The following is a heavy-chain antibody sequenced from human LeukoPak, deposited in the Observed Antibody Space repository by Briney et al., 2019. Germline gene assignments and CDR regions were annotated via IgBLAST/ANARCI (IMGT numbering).Heavy chain of an antibody. D-gene: IGHD3-10*01. V-gene: IGHV1-8*01. CDR1: GYTFTSYD. J-gene: IGHJ3*02. Sequence: GASVKVSCKASGYTFTSYDINWVRQATGQGLEWMGWMNPNSGNTGYAQKFQGRVTMTRNTSISTAYMELSSLRSEDTAVYYCARDGSGSYSRAFDIWGQGTMVTVSS. CDR2: MNPNSGNT. CDR3: ARDGSGSYSRAFDI.